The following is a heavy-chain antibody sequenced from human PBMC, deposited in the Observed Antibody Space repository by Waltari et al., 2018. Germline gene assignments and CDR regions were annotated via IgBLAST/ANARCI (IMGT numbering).Heavy chain of an antibody. V-gene: IGHV3-7*01. CDR1: GMTFSNYW. Sequence: EVQLVESGGGSVQPGGSLRLSCAASGMTFSNYWTNWVRQAPGKGLEWVANIKQDGSEKNYVDSVEGRLSISRDNAQNALYLQMNSLRAEDTAIYYCVTGLTTVTAKDYFDHWGQGALVTVS. CDR2: IKQDGSEK. D-gene: IGHD4-17*01. J-gene: IGHJ4*02. CDR3: VTGLTTVTAKDYFDH.